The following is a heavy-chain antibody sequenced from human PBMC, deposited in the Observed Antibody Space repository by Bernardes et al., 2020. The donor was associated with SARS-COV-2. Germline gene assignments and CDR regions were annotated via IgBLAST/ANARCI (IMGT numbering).Heavy chain of an antibody. CDR3: VKFTLPYYYDTSGDYL. J-gene: IGHJ4*02. CDR2: ISSTGGTT. D-gene: IGHD3-22*01. Sequence: GGSLRLSCSASGFTFSSYPMHWVRQAPGKGLEYVSAISSTGGTTYFANSVKGRFTISRDNSKNTLYLQMSSLRAEDTAVYFCVKFTLPYYYDTSGDYLWGQGTLVTVSS. V-gene: IGHV3-64D*06. CDR1: GFTFSSYP.